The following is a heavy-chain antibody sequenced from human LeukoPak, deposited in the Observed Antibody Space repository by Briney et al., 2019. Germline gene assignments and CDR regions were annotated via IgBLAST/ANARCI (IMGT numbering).Heavy chain of an antibody. CDR1: GYSFTSYW. J-gene: IGHJ4*02. CDR3: ARTSPYDSRSRRGDFDY. D-gene: IGHD6-13*01. V-gene: IGHV5-10-1*01. Sequence: GESLKLSCKGSGYSFTSYWISAVRQMPGKGLEWMGRIDPSDSYTNYSPSFQGHVTISADKSISTAYLQWSSLNASHTAMYYCARTSPYDSRSRRGDFDYWGQGTLVTVSS. CDR2: IDPSDSYT.